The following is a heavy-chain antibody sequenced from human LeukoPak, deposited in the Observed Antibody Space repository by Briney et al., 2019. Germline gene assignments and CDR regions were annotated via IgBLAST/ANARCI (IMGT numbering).Heavy chain of an antibody. CDR1: GYTFTSYY. V-gene: IGHV1-46*01. CDR2: INPSGGST. Sequence: ASVKVSCKASGYTFTSYYMHWVRQAPGQGLEWMGIINPSGGSTSYAQKFQGRVTMTRGTSTSTVYMELSSLRSEDTAVYYCARDGVVVPAAMREEKYYYYYGMDVWGKGTTVTVSS. CDR3: ARDGVVVPAAMREEKYYYYYGMDV. J-gene: IGHJ6*04. D-gene: IGHD2-2*01.